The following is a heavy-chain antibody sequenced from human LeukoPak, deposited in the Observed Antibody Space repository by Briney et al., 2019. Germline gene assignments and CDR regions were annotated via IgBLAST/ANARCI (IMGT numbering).Heavy chain of an antibody. D-gene: IGHD3-22*01. CDR3: ARHRDYYDT. V-gene: IGHV4-59*08. CDR2: IYSSGSA. J-gene: IGHJ4*01. CDR1: GSSINNNF. Sequence: SETPSLTCTVSGSSINNNFWTWIRQPPGKGLEWIGYIYSSGSANYNPSLKSRVIISGDTSKNQISLKLTSVTAADTAVYFCARHRDYYDTWGHGTLVTVSS.